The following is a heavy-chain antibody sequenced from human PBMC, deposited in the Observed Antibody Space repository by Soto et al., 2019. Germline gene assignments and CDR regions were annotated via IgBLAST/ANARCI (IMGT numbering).Heavy chain of an antibody. D-gene: IGHD6-19*01. CDR2: ISKDGLDR. CDR1: GFTFSDFG. J-gene: IGHJ4*02. V-gene: IGHV3-30*19. CDR3: ASPREGQWLVFDH. Sequence: GGSLRLSCVVSGFTFSDFGMHWVRQSPGEGLAWVTSISKDGLDRYYSESVKGRFTISRDDSKNTVFLQMNSLKVEDTAAYFCASPREGQWLVFDHWGQRTLVTVSS.